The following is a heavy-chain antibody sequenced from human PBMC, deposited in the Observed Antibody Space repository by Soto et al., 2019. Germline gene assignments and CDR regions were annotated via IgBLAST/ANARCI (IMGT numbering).Heavy chain of an antibody. CDR1: GFIASNYC. CDR3: AKAMGDY. V-gene: IGHV3-23*01. CDR2: FSGSGGAT. J-gene: IGHJ4*02. Sequence: GGSLKRSWAGSGFIASNYCMSWVRQAPGKGLEWVSGFSGSGGATFYADSVKGRFTISRDSSKNTVYLQINRLRVEDTAVYYCAKAMGDYWGQGTLVTVSS.